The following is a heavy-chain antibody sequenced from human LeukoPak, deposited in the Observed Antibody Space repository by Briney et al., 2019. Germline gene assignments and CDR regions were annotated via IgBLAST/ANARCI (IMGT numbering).Heavy chain of an antibody. Sequence: SETLSLTCTVSGGSISSYYWSWIRQPAGKGLEWIGRIYTSGSTNYNPSLKSRVTMSVGTSRNQFSLNLSSVTAADTAMYYCARDSSNWRQYDCWGQGTLVTVSS. D-gene: IGHD1-1*01. CDR2: IYTSGST. V-gene: IGHV4-4*07. J-gene: IGHJ4*02. CDR1: GGSISSYY. CDR3: ARDSSNWRQYDC.